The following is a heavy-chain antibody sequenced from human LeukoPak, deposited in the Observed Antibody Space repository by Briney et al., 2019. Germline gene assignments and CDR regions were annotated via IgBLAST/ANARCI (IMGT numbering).Heavy chain of an antibody. CDR1: GGTFSSYA. Sequence: ASVKVSCKASGGTFSSYAISWVRQAPGQGLEWMGGIIPIFGTANYAQKFQGRVTMTWDTSTSTVYMELSSLRSEDTAVYYCARDLGGSDAFDIWGQGTMVTVSS. V-gene: IGHV1-69*06. J-gene: IGHJ3*02. D-gene: IGHD2-15*01. CDR2: IIPIFGTA. CDR3: ARDLGGSDAFDI.